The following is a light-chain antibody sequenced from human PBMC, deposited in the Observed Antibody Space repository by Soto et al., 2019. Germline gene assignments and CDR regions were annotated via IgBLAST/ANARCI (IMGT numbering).Light chain of an antibody. CDR2: GAS. V-gene: IGKV3-20*01. CDR3: LRYGDSPPAYT. CDR1: QSVSSRN. Sequence: EIVLTQSPGTVSLSPGERATLSCRASQSVSSRNLAWYRQKPGQAPSLLIFGASNRATGIPDRFSGSGSGTDFTLTISRLEPEDCAGDYCLRYGDSPPAYTFGQGTKLEIK. J-gene: IGKJ2*01.